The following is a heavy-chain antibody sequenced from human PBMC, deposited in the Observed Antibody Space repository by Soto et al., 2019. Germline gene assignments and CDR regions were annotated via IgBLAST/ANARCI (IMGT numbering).Heavy chain of an antibody. CDR2: ISDYNGNT. CDR3: ARVVGDLGPWFAP. CDR1: GYTFTSYG. D-gene: IGHD1-26*01. J-gene: IGHJ5*02. V-gene: IGHV1-18*01. Sequence: QVQLVQSGGEVKKPGASVKVSCKASGYTFTSYGISWVRQAPGQGLEWMGRISDYNGNTNYAQKLQGRVTMTTDTPTRTAYMEVRGLQSDDTAVYYGARVVGDLGPWFAPWGQGTLVTVSS.